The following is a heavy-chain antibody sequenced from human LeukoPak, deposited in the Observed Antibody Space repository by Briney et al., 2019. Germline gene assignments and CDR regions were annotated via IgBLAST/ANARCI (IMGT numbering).Heavy chain of an antibody. CDR3: ARGIRTYSSGYHTTNWFDP. D-gene: IGHD5-18*01. J-gene: IGHJ5*02. CDR1: GGSISSSSYC. CDR2: INHSGST. Sequence: SETLSLTCTVSGGSISSSSYCWGWIRQPPGKGLEWIGEINHSGSTNYNPSLKSRVTISVDTSKNQFSLKLSSVTAADTAVYYCARGIRTYSSGYHTTNWFDPWGQGTLVTVSS. V-gene: IGHV4-39*07.